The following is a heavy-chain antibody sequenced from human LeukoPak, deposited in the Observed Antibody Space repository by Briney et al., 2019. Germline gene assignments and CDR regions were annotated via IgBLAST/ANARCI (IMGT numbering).Heavy chain of an antibody. V-gene: IGHV4-59*08. CDR2: ISYSGST. CDR3: ARFDYGGNWNFDY. D-gene: IGHD4-23*01. CDR1: GYSISSYY. Sequence: SETLSLTCTVSGYSISSYYWSWIRQPPGKGLEWIGYISYSGSTNYNPSLKSRVTMSVDTSKNQFSLKLSSVTAADTAVYYCARFDYGGNWNFDYWGQGTLVTVSS. J-gene: IGHJ4*02.